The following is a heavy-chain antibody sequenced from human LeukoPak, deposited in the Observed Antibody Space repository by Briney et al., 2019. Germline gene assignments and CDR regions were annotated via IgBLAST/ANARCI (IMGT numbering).Heavy chain of an antibody. V-gene: IGHV3-30*18. J-gene: IGHJ6*02. CDR2: ISYDGIKG. CDR3: AKDIGYGPTGYYYGMDV. CDR1: GFTFSSYA. D-gene: IGHD5-18*01. Sequence: PGGSLRLSCAASGFTFSSYAIHWVRQAPGKGLEWVAGISYDGIKGNYADSVKGRLTISRDNSKNTLYLQMNSLRAEDTAVYYCAKDIGYGPTGYYYGMDVWGQGTTVTVSS.